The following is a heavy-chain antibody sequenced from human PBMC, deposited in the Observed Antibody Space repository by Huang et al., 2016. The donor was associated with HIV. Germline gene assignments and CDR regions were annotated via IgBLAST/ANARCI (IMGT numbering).Heavy chain of an antibody. D-gene: IGHD3-22*01. CDR2: SSGNHGDT. CDR1: GYTFSNYG. Sequence: QVHLVQSGAEVKQPGASVQVSCKASGYTFSNYGISWVRQAPGQGLELMGWSSGNHGDTNDVQKLQCRVTMTTDTSTSTACMELRSLRSDDTAVYYCARDSYSSRGRGAFDIWGQGTMVTVSS. CDR3: ARDSYSSRGRGAFDI. V-gene: IGHV1-18*01. J-gene: IGHJ3*02.